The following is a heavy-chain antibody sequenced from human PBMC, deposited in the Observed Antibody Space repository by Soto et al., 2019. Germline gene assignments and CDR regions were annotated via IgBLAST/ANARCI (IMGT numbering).Heavy chain of an antibody. CDR3: AQTLGLAVSGPGRFDL. V-gene: IGHV1-69*12. CDR1: GGTFSRYA. CDR2: ITPIFGTP. Sequence: QVQLVQSGTEVKKPGSSVKVSCKAAGGTFSRYAINWVRQAPGQGLVWMGGITPIFGTPNYAQKFQGRVTIHADGSTKTAYMELRRLGSEDTAVYYCAQTLGLAVSGPGRFDLWGRGTLVTVTS. D-gene: IGHD6-19*01. J-gene: IGHJ2*01.